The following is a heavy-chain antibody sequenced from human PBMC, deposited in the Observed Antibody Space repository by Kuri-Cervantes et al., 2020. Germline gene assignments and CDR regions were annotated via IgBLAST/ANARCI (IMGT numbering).Heavy chain of an antibody. Sequence: ASVKVSCKASGYTFTSYSISWVRQAPGQGLEWMGWINAYNGNTNYAQKLQGRVTMTTDTSTSTAYMDLRSLRSDDTAVYYCARGRYCGGDCYYYYYYGMDVWGQGTTVTVSS. CDR1: GYTFTSYS. V-gene: IGHV1-18*01. CDR3: ARGRYCGGDCYYYYYYGMDV. CDR2: INAYNGNT. D-gene: IGHD2-21*02. J-gene: IGHJ6*02.